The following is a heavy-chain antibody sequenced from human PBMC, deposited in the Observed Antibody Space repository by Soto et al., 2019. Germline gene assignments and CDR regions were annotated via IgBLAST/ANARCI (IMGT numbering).Heavy chain of an antibody. J-gene: IGHJ6*03. D-gene: IGHD2-15*01. CDR3: AKEGYCSGGSCHSYYYYMDV. V-gene: IGHV3-23*01. CDR2: ISGSGGST. Sequence: PGESLKISCAASGFTFSSYAMSWVRQAPGKGLEWVSAISGSGGSTYYADSVKGRFTISRDNSKNTLYLQMNSLRAEDTVVYYCAKEGYCSGGSCHSYYYYMDVWGKGTTVTVSS. CDR1: GFTFSSYA.